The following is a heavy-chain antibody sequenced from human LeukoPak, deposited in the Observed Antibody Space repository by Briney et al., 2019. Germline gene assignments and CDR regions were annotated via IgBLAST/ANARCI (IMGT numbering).Heavy chain of an antibody. J-gene: IGHJ5*02. CDR1: GYTFTGYY. V-gene: IGHV1-2*02. CDR3: ARGLRGHFTAWFDP. CDR2: INPNSGGT. D-gene: IGHD3-10*01. Sequence: ASVRAPCKASGYTFTGYYMHWVRQAPGQGLEWMGWINPNSGGTNYAQKFQGRVTMTRDTSISTAYMELSRLRSDDTAVYYCARGLRGHFTAWFDPWGQGTLVTVSS.